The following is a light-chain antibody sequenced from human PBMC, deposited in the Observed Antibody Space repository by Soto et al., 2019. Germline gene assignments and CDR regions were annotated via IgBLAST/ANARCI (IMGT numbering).Light chain of an antibody. J-gene: IGLJ7*01. CDR1: SSDVGSYKY. CDR2: EVS. CDR3: SSYTTSSTWV. V-gene: IGLV2-14*01. Sequence: QSALTQPASVSGSPGQSITISCTGTSSDVGSYKYVSWYQQHPGKAPKLMIFEVSNRPSGVSYRFSGSKSGDTASLTISGLRAEDEADYYCSSYTTSSTWVFGGGTQLTVL.